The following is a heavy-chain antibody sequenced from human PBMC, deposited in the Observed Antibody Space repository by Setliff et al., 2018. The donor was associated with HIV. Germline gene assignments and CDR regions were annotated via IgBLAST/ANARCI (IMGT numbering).Heavy chain of an antibody. D-gene: IGHD3-9*01. Sequence: PSETLSLTCTVSGGSIASSTHYWAWIRQPPGKGLEWIGSVYCNGATDHNPSLKSRVTISVDTSNQQFSLKLSSVTAADTAVYYCARHEGYNDFLTGYFRYKWYDPWGQGTLVTVSS. CDR2: VYCNGAT. J-gene: IGHJ5*02. CDR3: ARHEGYNDFLTGYFRYKWYDP. V-gene: IGHV4-39*01. CDR1: GGSIASSTHY.